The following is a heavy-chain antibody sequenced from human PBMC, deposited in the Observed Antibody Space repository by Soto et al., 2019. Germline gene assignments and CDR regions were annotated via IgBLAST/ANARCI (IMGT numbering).Heavy chain of an antibody. CDR1: GFTFSSYG. J-gene: IGHJ6*03. CDR2: ISYDGSNK. CDR3: AKSPRAYYYYYYMDV. Sequence: GGSLRLSCAASGFTFSSYGMHWVRQAPGKGLEWVAVISYDGSNKYYADSVKGRFTISRDNSKNTLYLQMNSLRAEDTAVYYCAKSPRAYYYYYYMDVWGKGTTVTVSS. V-gene: IGHV3-30*18.